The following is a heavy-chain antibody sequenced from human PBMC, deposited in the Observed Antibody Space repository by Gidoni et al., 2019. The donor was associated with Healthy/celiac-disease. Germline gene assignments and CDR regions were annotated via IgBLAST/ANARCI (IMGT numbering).Heavy chain of an antibody. D-gene: IGHD3-16*02. CDR2: IRSKANSYAT. Sequence: EVQLVESGGGLVQPGGSLKLSCAASGCTFSGSAMHWVRQASGKGLEWVGRIRSKANSYATAYAASVKGRFTISRDDSKNTAYLQMNSLKTEDTAVYYCTSGVKSPENYGMDVWGQGTTVTVSS. CDR1: GCTFSGSA. J-gene: IGHJ6*02. V-gene: IGHV3-73*02. CDR3: TSGVKSPENYGMDV.